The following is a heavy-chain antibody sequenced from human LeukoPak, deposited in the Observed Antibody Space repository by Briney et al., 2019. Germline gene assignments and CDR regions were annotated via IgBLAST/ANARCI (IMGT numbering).Heavy chain of an antibody. D-gene: IGHD6-13*01. CDR1: GFTFSSYG. Sequence: GGTLRLSCAASGFTFSSYGMNWVRQAPGKGLEWVSSISSSSSYIYYADSVKGRFTISRDNAKNSLYLQMNSLRAEDTAVYYCAKFIAAPFYFDYWGQGTLVTVSS. CDR3: AKFIAAPFYFDY. J-gene: IGHJ4*02. CDR2: ISSSSSYI. V-gene: IGHV3-21*01.